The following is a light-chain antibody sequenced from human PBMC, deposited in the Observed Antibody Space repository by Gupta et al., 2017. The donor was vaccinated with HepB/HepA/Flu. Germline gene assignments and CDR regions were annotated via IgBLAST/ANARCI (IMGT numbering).Light chain of an antibody. J-gene: IGLJ1*01. V-gene: IGLV1-40*01. CDR2: KNN. CDR1: SSNIGAGYY. CDR3: QSYDSSLTDCV. Sequence: QSLLTQPPSVSGDPGLRGPIACAGRSSNIGAGYYVHWYQQLPGTAPKLLIYKNNNRPSGVPDRFSASKSGTSASLAITGLQTEDEADYYCQSYDSSLTDCVFGTGTKVTVL.